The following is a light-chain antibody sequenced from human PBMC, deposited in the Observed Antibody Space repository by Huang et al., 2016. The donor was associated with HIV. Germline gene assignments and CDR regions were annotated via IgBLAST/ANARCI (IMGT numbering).Light chain of an antibody. CDR3: QQSDSTPL. J-gene: IGKJ3*01. CDR1: QSIATY. CDR2: AAS. V-gene: IGKV1-39*01. Sequence: DIQMTQSPSSLSASVGDRVTITCLASQSIATYLHWYQQKPGKAPTLLIYAASNLQSGVPSRFSGSGSGTDFTLTISSLQPEDFATYYCQQSDSTPLFGPGTKVDIK.